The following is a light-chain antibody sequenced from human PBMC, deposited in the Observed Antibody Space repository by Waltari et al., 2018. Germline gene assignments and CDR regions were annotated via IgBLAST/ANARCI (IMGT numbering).Light chain of an antibody. CDR3: STWDYSLSAVV. CDR1: SNNSGSYA. V-gene: IGLV1-44*01. CDR2: GNS. J-gene: IGLJ2*01. Sequence: QSALTQEASVSGTVGQRVTRSCTGNSNNSGSYAWGWYQQISHGAPKTVMFGNSRPSGIPDRFSGSKSGTTASLTISGLQPEDEADYYCSTWDYSLSAVVFGGGTKLTVL.